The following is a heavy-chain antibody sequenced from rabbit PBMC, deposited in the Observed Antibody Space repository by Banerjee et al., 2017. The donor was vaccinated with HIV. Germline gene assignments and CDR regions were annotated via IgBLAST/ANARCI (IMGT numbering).Heavy chain of an antibody. CDR1: GFSFSSGYD. CDR3: ARETWGSTGNYGL. Sequence: QEQLVESGGGLVKPGASLTLTCTASGFSFSSGYDMCWVRQAPGKGLEWIACIGTGVGDTYYANWAKGRFTISKTSSTTVTLQVTSLTAADTATYFCARETWGSTGNYGLWGPGTLVTV. CDR2: IGTGVGDT. V-gene: IGHV1S45*01. D-gene: IGHD7-1*01. J-gene: IGHJ6*01.